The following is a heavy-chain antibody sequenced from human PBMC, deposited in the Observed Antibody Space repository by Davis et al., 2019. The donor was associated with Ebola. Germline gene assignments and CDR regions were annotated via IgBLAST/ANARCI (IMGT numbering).Heavy chain of an antibody. CDR2: INAGNGDT. D-gene: IGHD3-10*01. CDR3: AREWYGSGSYGAFDP. CDR1: GYTFTSYA. J-gene: IGHJ5*02. Sequence: AASVQVSCKASGYTFTSYAMHWVRQAPGQRPEWMGWINAGNGDTKYSQKFRDRVTITRDTSASTAYMELSSLRSEDTAVYYCAREWYGSGSYGAFDPWGQGTLVTVSS. V-gene: IGHV1-3*01.